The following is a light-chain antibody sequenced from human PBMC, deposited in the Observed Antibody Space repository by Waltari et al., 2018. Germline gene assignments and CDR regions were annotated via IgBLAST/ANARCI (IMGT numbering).Light chain of an antibody. Sequence: EIVLTQSPGTLSLSPGVRATFSSRASQSVSSYYLAWYQHKPGQAPRLVIYAASSRAAGIPDRFSGSGSGTDFTLTISGLEPEDFAVYYCQQYGTSPPLTFGGGTKVEIK. CDR1: QSVSSYY. CDR2: AAS. V-gene: IGKV3-20*01. CDR3: QQYGTSPPLT. J-gene: IGKJ4*01.